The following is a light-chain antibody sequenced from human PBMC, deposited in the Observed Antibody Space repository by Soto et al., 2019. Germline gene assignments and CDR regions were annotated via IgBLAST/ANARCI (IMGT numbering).Light chain of an antibody. CDR1: SSNIGAGSE. CDR3: QTYDSSLSGLYV. CDR2: GNT. V-gene: IGLV1-40*01. J-gene: IGLJ1*01. Sequence: QSALTQPPSISGAPGQRVTISCTGSSSNIGAGSEVHWYHQLPGTAPKLLIYGNTNRPSGVPDRFSVSKSGTSASLAIAGLQTEDEGDYFCQTYDSSLSGLYVFGTGTRSPS.